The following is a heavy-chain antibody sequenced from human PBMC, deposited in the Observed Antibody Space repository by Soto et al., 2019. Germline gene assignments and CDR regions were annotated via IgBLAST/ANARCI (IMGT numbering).Heavy chain of an antibody. D-gene: IGHD6-19*01. CDR1: GYSFTNYW. Sequence: EVQLVQSGVEVKKTGESLRISCKASGYSFTNYWIAWVRQVPGKGLEWMGIIYPDDSDTRYNPTFQGHDTISADKSISTAYLQWSSLKASDTAMYYCARPLPPGGSGWLSYYYWGQGSLVTVSS. V-gene: IGHV5-51*01. CDR2: IYPDDSDT. CDR3: ARPLPPGGSGWLSYYY. J-gene: IGHJ4*02.